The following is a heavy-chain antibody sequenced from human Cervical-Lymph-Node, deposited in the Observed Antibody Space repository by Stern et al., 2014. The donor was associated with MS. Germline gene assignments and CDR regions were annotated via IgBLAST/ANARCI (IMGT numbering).Heavy chain of an antibody. J-gene: IGHJ4*02. CDR1: GYSFTANW. D-gene: IGHD4-17*01. CDR3: ARDYVDYAFDY. V-gene: IGHV5-51*01. CDR2: IYPGDSNT. Sequence: VQLVQSGAEVKKPGESLKISCKGSGYSFTANWIAWVRQMPGQGLEWLGIIYPGDSNTKSSPSFQGQVTISADNTISTAFLQWSILKASDTAMYYCARDYVDYAFDYWGQGTLVTVSS.